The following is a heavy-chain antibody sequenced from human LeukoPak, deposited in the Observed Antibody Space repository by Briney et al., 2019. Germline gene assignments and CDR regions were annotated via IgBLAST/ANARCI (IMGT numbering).Heavy chain of an antibody. Sequence: PSETLSLTCTVSGDSISTYYWSWVRQPPGKELEWIGYIYYSGSVNYNPSLKSRVTMSVDTSKNQFSLKLSSVTAADTAVYYCARDRGYGSETPFRYFDYWGQGTLVTVSS. J-gene: IGHJ4*02. D-gene: IGHD3-10*01. CDR1: GDSISTYY. CDR2: IYYSGSV. V-gene: IGHV4-59*01. CDR3: ARDRGYGSETPFRYFDY.